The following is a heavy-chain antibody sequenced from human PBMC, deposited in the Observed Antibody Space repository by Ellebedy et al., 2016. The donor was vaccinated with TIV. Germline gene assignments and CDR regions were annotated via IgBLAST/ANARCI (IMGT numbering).Heavy chain of an antibody. J-gene: IGHJ5*02. CDR1: GFPFSSYW. Sequence: PGGSLRLSCAASGFPFSSYWMSWVRQAPGKGLEWVATINQEGSGRYHVDSVKGRFNSSRDNAKNSLYLQMNSLRVEDTAVYYCATRGRYQLPSGWFDPWGQGTLVTVSS. D-gene: IGHD2-2*01. V-gene: IGHV3-7*01. CDR2: INQEGSGR. CDR3: ATRGRYQLPSGWFDP.